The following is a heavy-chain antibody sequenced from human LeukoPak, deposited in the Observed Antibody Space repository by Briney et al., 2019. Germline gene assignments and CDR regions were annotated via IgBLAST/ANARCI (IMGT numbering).Heavy chain of an antibody. CDR3: ARVAAAITPVDY. D-gene: IGHD2-2*02. V-gene: IGHV3-30-3*01. CDR2: ISYDGSNK. J-gene: IGHJ4*02. Sequence: PGRSLRLSCAASGFTFSSYAMHWVRQAPGKGLEWVAVISYDGSNKYYADSVKGRFTISRDNYKNTLYLQMNSLRAEDTAVYYCARVAAAITPVDYWGQGTLVTVSS. CDR1: GFTFSSYA.